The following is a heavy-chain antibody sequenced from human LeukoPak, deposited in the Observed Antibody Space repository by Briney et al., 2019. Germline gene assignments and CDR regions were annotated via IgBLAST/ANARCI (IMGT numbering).Heavy chain of an antibody. CDR3: AKDSTVAHYYYGMDV. V-gene: IGHV3-23*01. CDR2: ILGSGDNT. D-gene: IGHD4-23*01. CDR1: GFTFTTYA. J-gene: IGHJ6*02. Sequence: SGGSLSLSCAASGFTFTTYAMSWVRQAPGKGLEWVSRILGSGDNTYYADSVKGRFTISRDNSKNTLYLQMNSLRAEDAAFYYCAKDSTVAHYYYGMDVWGQGTTVTVSS.